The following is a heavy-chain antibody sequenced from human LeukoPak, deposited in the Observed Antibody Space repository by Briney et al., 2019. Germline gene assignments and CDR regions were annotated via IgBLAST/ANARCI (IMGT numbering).Heavy chain of an antibody. D-gene: IGHD3-16*01. CDR1: GFTFSTYW. V-gene: IGHV3-7*01. CDR3: ARGGTWGSFDY. J-gene: IGHJ4*02. CDR2: IREDGSHE. Sequence: GGSLRLSCAASGFTFSTYWMNWVRQAPGKGLEWVAYIREDGSHENYVDSVKGRFTISRDNAKNSLSPQLNSLRAEDTAVYFCARGGTWGSFDYWGQGTLVTVSS.